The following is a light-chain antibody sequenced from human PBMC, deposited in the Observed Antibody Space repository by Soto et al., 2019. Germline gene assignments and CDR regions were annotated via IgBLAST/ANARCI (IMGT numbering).Light chain of an antibody. CDR2: GAS. J-gene: IGKJ1*01. V-gene: IGKV3-15*01. CDR3: QQYGSSPRT. CDR1: QSVSSN. Sequence: EIVITQSPATLSVSPGERATLSCRASQSVSSNLAWYQQKPGQAPRLLIYGASTRATGIPARFSGSGSGTDFTLTIRTLEPEDFAVYYCQQYGSSPRTFGQGTKVDIK.